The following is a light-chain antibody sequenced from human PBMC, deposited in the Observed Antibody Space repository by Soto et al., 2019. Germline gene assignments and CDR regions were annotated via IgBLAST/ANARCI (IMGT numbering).Light chain of an antibody. J-gene: IGKJ1*01. CDR1: QSVSNN. V-gene: IGKV3-15*01. Sequence: EIVMTQSPATLSVSPGDRATLSCRASQSVSNNLAWYQQKXGQAPGLLIYGASTRATGVPARFSGSGSGTELTLTISSLQSEDFAVYYCQQYNNWPPWTFGQGTKVDIK. CDR3: QQYNNWPPWT. CDR2: GAS.